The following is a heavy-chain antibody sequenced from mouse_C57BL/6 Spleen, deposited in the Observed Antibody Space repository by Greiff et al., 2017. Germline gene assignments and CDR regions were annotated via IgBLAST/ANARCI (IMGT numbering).Heavy chain of an antibody. V-gene: IGHV1-63*01. Sequence: VQLQESGAELVRPGTSVKMSCKASGYTFTNYWIGWAKQRPGHGLEWIGDIYPGGGYTNYNEKFKGKATLTADKSSSTAYMQFSSLTSEDSAIYYCARSPPYYSNYPYFDYWGQGTTLTVSS. D-gene: IGHD2-5*01. CDR1: GYTFTNYW. CDR3: ARSPPYYSNYPYFDY. CDR2: IYPGGGYT. J-gene: IGHJ2*01.